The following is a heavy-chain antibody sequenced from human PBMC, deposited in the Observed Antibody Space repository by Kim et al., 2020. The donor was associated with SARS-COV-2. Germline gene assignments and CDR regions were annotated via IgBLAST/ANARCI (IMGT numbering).Heavy chain of an antibody. CDR3: ARVRRGYCSSTSCRPIYYYYYGMDV. V-gene: IGHV4-34*01. J-gene: IGHJ6*02. Sequence: SETLSLTCAVYGGSFSGYYWSWIRQPPGKGLEWIGEINHSGSTNYNPSLKSRVTISVDTSKNQFSLKLSSVTAADTAVYYCARVRRGYCSSTSCRPIYYYYYGMDVWGQGTTVTVSS. CDR2: INHSGST. CDR1: GGSFSGYY. D-gene: IGHD2-2*01.